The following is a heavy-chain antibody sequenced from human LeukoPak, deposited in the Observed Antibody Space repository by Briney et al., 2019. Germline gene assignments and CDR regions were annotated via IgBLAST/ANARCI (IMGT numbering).Heavy chain of an antibody. CDR3: ASRYDSSGYSYFDY. D-gene: IGHD3-22*01. V-gene: IGHV4-59*01. Sequence: SETLSLTCTVSGGSISSYYWSWIRQPPGKGLEWIGYIHYSGSTNYNPSLKSRVTISVDTSKNQFSLKLSSVTAADTAVYYCASRYDSSGYSYFDYWGQGTLVTVS. CDR1: GGSISSYY. J-gene: IGHJ4*02. CDR2: IHYSGST.